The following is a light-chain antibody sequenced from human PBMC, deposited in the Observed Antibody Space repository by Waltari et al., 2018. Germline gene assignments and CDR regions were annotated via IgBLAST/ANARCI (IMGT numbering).Light chain of an antibody. CDR3: NSYTGSSSWV. Sequence: WYQRHPGKCQKRIICYGVGQTSGVSNRFSGSQSGNTASLTSSGRQAEDEADYYCNSYTGSSSWVFGGGTKLTVL. J-gene: IGLJ3*02. CDR2: YGV. V-gene: IGLV2-14*02.